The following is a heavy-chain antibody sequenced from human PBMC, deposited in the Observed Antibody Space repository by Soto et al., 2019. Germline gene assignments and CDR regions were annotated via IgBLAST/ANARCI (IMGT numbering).Heavy chain of an antibody. Sequence: SETLSLTCTVSGGSMYESTYYWGWIRQPPGKGLEWIGSIFYSGSTFYNPSLKSRITISVDTSKNQFSLTLSSVTAADTAVYYCARQSSGYYYGWFDPWGQGTLVTVSS. CDR3: ARQSSGYYYGWFDP. CDR2: IFYSGST. CDR1: GGSMYESTYY. D-gene: IGHD3-22*01. V-gene: IGHV4-39*01. J-gene: IGHJ5*02.